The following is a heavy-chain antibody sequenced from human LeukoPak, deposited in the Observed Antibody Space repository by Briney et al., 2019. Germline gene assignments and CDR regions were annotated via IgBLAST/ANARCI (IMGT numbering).Heavy chain of an antibody. CDR1: GGSISSSSYY. J-gene: IGHJ4*02. CDR2: ISYSGST. V-gene: IGHV4-39*07. CDR3: ARYASGSYYRGIDY. Sequence: PSETLSLTCTVSGGSISSSSYYWGWIRQPPGKGLDWIGAISYSGSTYYNPSLKSRVTISVDTSKNQFSLKLSSVTAADTAVYYCARYASGSYYRGIDYWGQGPLVTVSS. D-gene: IGHD1-26*01.